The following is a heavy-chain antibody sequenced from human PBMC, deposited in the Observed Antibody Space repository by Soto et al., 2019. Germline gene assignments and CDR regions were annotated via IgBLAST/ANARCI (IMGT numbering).Heavy chain of an antibody. CDR2: IWYDGSNK. CDR1: GFTFSSYG. D-gene: IGHD3-22*01. CDR3: ARDKNYYDSSGMFDY. V-gene: IGHV3-33*01. Sequence: GGSLRLSCAASGFTFSSYGMHWVRQAPGKGLEWVAVIWYDGSNKYYADSVKGRFTISRDNSKNTLYLQMNSLRAEDTAVYYCARDKNYYDSSGMFDYWGQGTLVTVSS. J-gene: IGHJ4*02.